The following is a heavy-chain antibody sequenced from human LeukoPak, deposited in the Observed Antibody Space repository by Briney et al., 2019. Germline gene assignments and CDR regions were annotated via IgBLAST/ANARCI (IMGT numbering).Heavy chain of an antibody. Sequence: GGSLRLSCAASEFTVSSNYMSWVRQAPGKGLEWVSVIYSGGSTFYADSVKGRFTLSRHSSENTMYLQMNSLRTEDTAMYYCATSAGEDFEYWGLGTLVTVSS. J-gene: IGHJ4*02. CDR2: IYSGGST. CDR1: EFTVSSNY. V-gene: IGHV3-53*04. CDR3: ATSAGEDFEY. D-gene: IGHD3-10*01.